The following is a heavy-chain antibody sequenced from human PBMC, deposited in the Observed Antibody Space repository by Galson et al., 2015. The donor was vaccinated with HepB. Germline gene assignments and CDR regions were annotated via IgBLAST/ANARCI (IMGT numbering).Heavy chain of an antibody. CDR2: IRSKAYGGTT. Sequence: SLRLSCAASGFAFGDYAMSWFRQAPGKGLEWVGFIRSKAYGGTTEYAASVKGRFTISRDDSKSIAYLQMNSLKTEDTAVYYCTRVRSSSWYDFYYYYYYGMDVWGQGTTVTVSS. D-gene: IGHD6-13*01. CDR3: TRVRSSSWYDFYYYYYYGMDV. J-gene: IGHJ6*02. V-gene: IGHV3-49*03. CDR1: GFAFGDYA.